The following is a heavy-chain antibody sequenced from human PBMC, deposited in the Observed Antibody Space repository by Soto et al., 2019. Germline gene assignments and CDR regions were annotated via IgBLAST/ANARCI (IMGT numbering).Heavy chain of an antibody. V-gene: IGHV4-30-2*03. Sequence: SETLSLTCAVSGGSISSGGYSWSWIRQPPGKGLEWIGYIYHSGSTYYNPSLKSRVTISVDTSKNQFSLKLSSVTAADTAVYYCARLDYYDSGSYPYWGQGTLVTVSS. J-gene: IGHJ4*02. CDR3: ARLDYYDSGSYPY. D-gene: IGHD3-10*01. CDR1: GGSISSGGYS. CDR2: IYHSGST.